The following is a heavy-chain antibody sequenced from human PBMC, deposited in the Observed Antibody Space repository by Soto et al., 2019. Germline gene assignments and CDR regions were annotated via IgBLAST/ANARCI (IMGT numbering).Heavy chain of an antibody. CDR1: GFTLSTYW. D-gene: IGHD4-4*01. V-gene: IGHV3-74*01. CDR3: TRGRENYSDFDY. CDR2: INSDGRST. J-gene: IGHJ4*02. Sequence: EVQLVESGGGLVQPGGSLRLSCAASGFTLSTYWMHWVRQAPGEGLVWVSRINSDGRSTIYADSVKGRFTISRENAKNTVYLQMNSLRAEDTAVYYCTRGRENYSDFDYWGQGILVTVSS.